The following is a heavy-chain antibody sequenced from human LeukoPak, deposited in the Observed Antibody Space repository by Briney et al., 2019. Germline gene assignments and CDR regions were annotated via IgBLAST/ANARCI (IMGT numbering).Heavy chain of an antibody. CDR2: IYYSGST. CDR3: ATPYDSSGYYYLLFDY. CDR1: GGSISSSSYY. Sequence: SETLSLTCTVSGGSISSSSYYWGWIRQPPGKGLEWIGSIYYSGSTYYNPSLKSRVTISVDTSKNQFSLKLSSMTAADTAVYYCATPYDSSGYYYLLFDYWGQGTLVTVSS. V-gene: IGHV4-39*07. J-gene: IGHJ4*02. D-gene: IGHD3-22*01.